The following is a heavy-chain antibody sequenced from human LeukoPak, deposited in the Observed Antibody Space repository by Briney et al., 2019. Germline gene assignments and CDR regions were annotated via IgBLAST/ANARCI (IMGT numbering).Heavy chain of an antibody. D-gene: IGHD2/OR15-2a*01. CDR3: ARGRIWLDY. J-gene: IGHJ4*02. V-gene: IGHV4-39*02. CDR2: IYSSGST. CDR1: GASVSGSPYY. Sequence: SETLSLTCTVSGASVSGSPYYWGWIRQPPGKGLEWIGSIYSSGSTYYNASLQSRVTISIETSKNQISLRLNSVTAADTAIYYCARGRIWLDYWGQGTLVTVSS.